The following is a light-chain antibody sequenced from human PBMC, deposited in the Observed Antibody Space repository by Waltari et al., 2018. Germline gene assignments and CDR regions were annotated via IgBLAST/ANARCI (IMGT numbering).Light chain of an antibody. Sequence: QSALTQPASGSGSPGQSLTISCPGTSSDVGGYNYVSWYQHYPGKAPKLLIYDVSQRPSRVSNRFSASRSGNTASLTISGLQAEDEADYYCNSYTSDNTFVFGTGTKVTVL. CDR2: DVS. J-gene: IGLJ1*01. V-gene: IGLV2-14*03. CDR3: NSYTSDNTFV. CDR1: SSDVGGYNY.